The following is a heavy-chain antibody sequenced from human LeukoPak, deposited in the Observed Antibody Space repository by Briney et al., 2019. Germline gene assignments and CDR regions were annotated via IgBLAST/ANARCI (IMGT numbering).Heavy chain of an antibody. D-gene: IGHD3-3*01. V-gene: IGHV4-59*08. Sequence: SETLSLTCTVSGDSISNYYWSWIRQPPGKGLEWSAYIYESGDTRYNPSLKSRVTISLDTAKNHFSLKRSSMTAADTAVYCCARHRLRGGFYSCGQGALVVVAS. J-gene: IGHJ4*02. CDR1: GDSISNYY. CDR2: IYESGDT. CDR3: ARHRLRGGFYS.